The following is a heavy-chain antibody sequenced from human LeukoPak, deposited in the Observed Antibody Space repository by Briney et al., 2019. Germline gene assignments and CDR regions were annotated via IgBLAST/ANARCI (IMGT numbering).Heavy chain of an antibody. CDR1: GGSISSGSYY. CDR3: ARGWELQTFDF. V-gene: IGHV4-61*02. J-gene: IGHJ4*02. Sequence: SETLSLTCSVSGGSISSGSYYWNWIRQPAGKGLDWIGRIYTSGTTNYNPSLKSRVSISMDTSKNQFSLKLSSVTAADTPVYYCARGWELQTFDFWGQGTRVTVSS. D-gene: IGHD1-26*01. CDR2: IYTSGTT.